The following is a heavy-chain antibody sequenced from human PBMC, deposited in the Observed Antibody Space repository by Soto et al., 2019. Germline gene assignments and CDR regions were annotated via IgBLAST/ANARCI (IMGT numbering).Heavy chain of an antibody. CDR2: ITAGSDIV. Sequence: EVQLLESGGGLVQPGGSLRLSCAASGFTFSSYAMSWVRQAPGKGLEWVSYITAGSDIVFYADSVKGRFTISRDNAKNSLYLQMNSLRDEDTAVYYCARDNGMAGSFDPWGPGTLVTVSS. D-gene: IGHD2-8*01. CDR1: GFTFSSYA. V-gene: IGHV3-48*02. CDR3: ARDNGMAGSFDP. J-gene: IGHJ5*02.